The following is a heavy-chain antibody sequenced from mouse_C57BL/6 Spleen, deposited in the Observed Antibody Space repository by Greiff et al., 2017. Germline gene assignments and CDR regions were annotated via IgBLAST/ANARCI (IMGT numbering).Heavy chain of an antibody. CDR2: IWSGGGT. CDR1: GFSLTSYG. D-gene: IGHD2-1*01. V-gene: IGHV2-2*01. Sequence: VQVVESGPGLVQPSQSLSITCTVSGFSLTSYGVHWVRQSPGKGLEWLGGIWSGGGTDYNAAFISRLSISKDNSKSQVVFKMNSLQADDTAIYYCAMLSYGNYVQYIDYDAMDYWGQGTSVTVSS. CDR3: AMLSYGNYVQYIDYDAMDY. J-gene: IGHJ4*01.